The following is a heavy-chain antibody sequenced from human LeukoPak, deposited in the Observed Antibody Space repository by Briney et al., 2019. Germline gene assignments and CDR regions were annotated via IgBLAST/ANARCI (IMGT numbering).Heavy chain of an antibody. Sequence: PGGSLRLSCTGSGFTLRNYWMHWVRQVSGKRLVWVSRISGDGSVTNYADSVQGRFTISRDNAENILYLQINNLRSGDTAVYYCARYSSSSGGASYYLDYWGHGTLVTVSS. CDR2: ISGDGSVT. V-gene: IGHV3-74*01. CDR1: GFTLRNYW. CDR3: ARYSSSSGGASYYLDY. J-gene: IGHJ4*01. D-gene: IGHD6-6*01.